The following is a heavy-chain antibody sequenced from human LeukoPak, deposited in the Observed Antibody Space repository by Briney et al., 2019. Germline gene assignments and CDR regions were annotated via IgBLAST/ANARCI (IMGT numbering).Heavy chain of an antibody. CDR3: ATYGGDSVSYYYHMDV. Sequence: SETLSLTCTVSGGSISSGSYYWSWIRQPAGKGLEWIGRIYTSGSTSYNPSLKSRVTISVDTSKNQFSLKLSSVTAADTAVYYCATYGGDSVSYYYHMDVWGTGTSVTVSS. D-gene: IGHD2-21*02. J-gene: IGHJ6*03. CDR2: IYTSGST. CDR1: GGSISSGSYY. V-gene: IGHV4-61*02.